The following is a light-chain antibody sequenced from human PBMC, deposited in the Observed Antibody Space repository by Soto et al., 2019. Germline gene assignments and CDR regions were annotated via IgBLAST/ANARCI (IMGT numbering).Light chain of an antibody. Sequence: EIVLTQSPATLSLSPGERATFSCRASQSVSSDLVWYQQKPGQAPRLLIYGASTRATGIPARFSGSGSGTEFTLTISSLQSEDFAVYYCQQYNNWPPITFGQGTRLEIK. CDR1: QSVSSD. CDR3: QQYNNWPPIT. V-gene: IGKV3-15*01. J-gene: IGKJ5*01. CDR2: GAS.